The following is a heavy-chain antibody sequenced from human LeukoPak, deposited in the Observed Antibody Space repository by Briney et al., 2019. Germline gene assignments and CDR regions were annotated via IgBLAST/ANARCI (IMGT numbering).Heavy chain of an antibody. CDR2: ISSSSSTI. CDR3: ARDRSVLRGYSYGYG. V-gene: IGHV3-48*04. J-gene: IGHJ4*02. Sequence: GGSLRLSCAASGFTFSSYSMNWVRQPPGRGREGVSYISSSSSTIYYADSVKGRFTISRDNAKNSLYLQMNSLRAEDTAVYYCARDRSVLRGYSYGYGWGQGTLVTVSS. D-gene: IGHD5-18*01. CDR1: GFTFSSYS.